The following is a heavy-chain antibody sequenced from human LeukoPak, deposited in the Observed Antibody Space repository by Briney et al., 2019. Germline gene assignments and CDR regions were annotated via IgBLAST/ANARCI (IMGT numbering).Heavy chain of an antibody. CDR1: GFTFSTYG. J-gene: IGHJ4*02. D-gene: IGHD1-1*01. Sequence: PGGPLRLSYAASGFTFSTYGMHWGGQAPGRGPGRVADVWYDGSKKYYVDSVKGRFTISRDNSKNTLYLELNSLRVEDTATFYCAKGQELDDGVFDSWGQGTMVTVSS. CDR2: VWYDGSKK. V-gene: IGHV3-33*06. CDR3: AKGQELDDGVFDS.